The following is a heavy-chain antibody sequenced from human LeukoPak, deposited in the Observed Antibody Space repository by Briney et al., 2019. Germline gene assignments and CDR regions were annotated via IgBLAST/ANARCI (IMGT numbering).Heavy chain of an antibody. J-gene: IGHJ3*02. Sequence: SVKVSCKASGFTFTSSAMQWVRQARGQRLEWIGWIVVGSGNTNYAQKFQERVTITRDMSTSTAYMELSSLRSEDTAVYYCAAGSQYDFWSGPMTENAFDIWGQGTMVTVSS. CDR1: GFTFTSSA. D-gene: IGHD3-3*01. CDR2: IVVGSGNT. CDR3: AAGSQYDFWSGPMTENAFDI. V-gene: IGHV1-58*02.